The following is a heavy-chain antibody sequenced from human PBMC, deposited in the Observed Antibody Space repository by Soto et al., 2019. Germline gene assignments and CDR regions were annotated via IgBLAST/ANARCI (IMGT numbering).Heavy chain of an antibody. J-gene: IGHJ4*02. Sequence: ASVKVSCKASGYTFTSYGISWVRQAPGQGLEWMGWISAYNGNTNYAQKLQGRVTMTTDTSTSTAYMELRSLRSDDTAVHYCARGPPMITFGGVIVMEDYWGQGTPVTVSS. D-gene: IGHD3-16*02. CDR1: GYTFTSYG. V-gene: IGHV1-18*01. CDR2: ISAYNGNT. CDR3: ARGPPMITFGGVIVMEDY.